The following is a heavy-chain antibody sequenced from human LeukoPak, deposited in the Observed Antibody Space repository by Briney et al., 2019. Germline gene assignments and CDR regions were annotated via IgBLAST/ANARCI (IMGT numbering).Heavy chain of an antibody. V-gene: IGHV3-33*06. CDR3: AKKLGYCSGGSCYSPLYYYYYGMDV. J-gene: IGHJ6*02. Sequence: GRSLRLSCAASRFTFSSYGMHWVRQAPGKGLEWVAVIWNDGSNKYYADSVKGRFTISRDNSKNTLYLQMNSLRAEDTVVYYCAKKLGYCSGGSCYSPLYYYYYGMDVWGQGTTVTVSS. CDR1: RFTFSSYG. D-gene: IGHD2-15*01. CDR2: IWNDGSNK.